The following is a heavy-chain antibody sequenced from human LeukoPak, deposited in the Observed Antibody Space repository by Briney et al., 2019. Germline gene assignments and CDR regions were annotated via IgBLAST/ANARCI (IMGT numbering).Heavy chain of an antibody. CDR1: GGSISSHY. V-gene: IGHV4-4*07. CDR3: ATWRTAKTGFDY. CDR2: IYSSGST. Sequence: PSETLSLTCTVSGGSISSHYWTWIRQSAGKGLEWIGRIYSSGSTNYNPSLKSRVTMSVDTSKNQLSLKLSSVTAADTAVYYCATWRTAKTGFDYWGQGTLVTVSS. J-gene: IGHJ4*02. D-gene: IGHD1-1*01.